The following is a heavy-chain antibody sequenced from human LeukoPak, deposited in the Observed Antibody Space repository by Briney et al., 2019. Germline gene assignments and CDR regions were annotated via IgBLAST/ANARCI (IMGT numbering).Heavy chain of an antibody. CDR2: INHSGST. J-gene: IGHJ6*02. Sequence: SETLSLTRAVYGGPFSGYYWSWIRQPPGKGLEWIGEINHSGSTNYNPSLKSRVTISVDTSKNQFSLKLSSVTAADTAVYYCARDRRSPDFWSGYYYYYGMDVWGQGTTVTVSS. CDR1: GGPFSGYY. D-gene: IGHD3-3*01. CDR3: ARDRRSPDFWSGYYYYYGMDV. V-gene: IGHV4-34*01.